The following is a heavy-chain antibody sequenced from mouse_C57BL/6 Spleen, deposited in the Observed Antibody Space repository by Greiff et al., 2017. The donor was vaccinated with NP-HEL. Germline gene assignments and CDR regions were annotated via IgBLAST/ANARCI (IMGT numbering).Heavy chain of an antibody. V-gene: IGHV1-69*01. D-gene: IGHD1-1*01. J-gene: IGHJ3*01. CDR3: ARSYGSRGGFAY. CDR2: IDPSDSYT. CDR1: GYTFTSYW. Sequence: VQLQQSGAELVMPGASVKLSCKASGYTFTSYWMHWVKQRPGQGLEWIGEIDPSDSYTNYNQKFKGKSTLTVDKSSSTAYMQLSSLTSEDSAVYYCARSYGSRGGFAYWGQGTLVTVSA.